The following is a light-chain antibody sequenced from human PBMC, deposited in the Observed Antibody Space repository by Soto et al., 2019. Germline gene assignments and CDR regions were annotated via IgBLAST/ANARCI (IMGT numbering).Light chain of an antibody. CDR2: DNT. Sequence: QLVLTQPPSVSAAPGQKVTISCSGSDSNIGNNCVSWYQQLPGTAPKLLIYDNTKRPSGVADRFSGSKSGTSATLDITGLQTGGEADYYCGTWATSLSGGVVFGSGSKLTVL. V-gene: IGLV1-51*01. CDR1: DSNIGNNC. J-gene: IGLJ1*01. CDR3: GTWATSLSGGVV.